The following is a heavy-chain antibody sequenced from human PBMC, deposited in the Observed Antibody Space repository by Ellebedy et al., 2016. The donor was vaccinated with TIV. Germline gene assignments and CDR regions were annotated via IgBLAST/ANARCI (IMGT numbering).Heavy chain of an antibody. CDR1: GLTFSAFA. CDR2: ISYDGSNK. J-gene: IGHJ4*02. CDR3: AIYREEEDMNGDYKIWDH. V-gene: IGHV3-30*01. D-gene: IGHD4-17*01. Sequence: GESLKISCAASGLTFSAFAMHWVRQAPGKGLEWMAFISYDGSNKRYADSVKGRFTISRDSSKNTLYLQMNSLRAEDTAVYYCAIYREEEDMNGDYKIWDHWGQGSLVTVSS.